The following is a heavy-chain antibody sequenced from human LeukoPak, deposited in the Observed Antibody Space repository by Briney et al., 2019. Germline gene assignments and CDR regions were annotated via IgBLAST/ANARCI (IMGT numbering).Heavy chain of an antibody. D-gene: IGHD5-24*01. J-gene: IGHJ5*02. Sequence: PSETLSLTCTVSGGSISSYYWSWIRQPPGKGLEWIGYIYYSGSTNYNPSLKSRVTISVDTSKNQFSLKLSSVTAADTAAYYCARDGGDGYNSNWFDPWGQGTLVTVSS. CDR3: ARDGGDGYNSNWFDP. CDR1: GGSISSYY. CDR2: IYYSGST. V-gene: IGHV4-59*01.